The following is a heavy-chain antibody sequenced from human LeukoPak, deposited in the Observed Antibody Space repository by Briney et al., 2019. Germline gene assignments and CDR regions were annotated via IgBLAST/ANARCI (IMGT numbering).Heavy chain of an antibody. Sequence: SETLSLTCAVYGGSFSGYCWSWIRQPPGKGLEWIGEINHSGSTNYNPSLKSRVTISVDTSKNQFSLKLSSVTAADTAVYYCARAPVYSSKEKTDYWGQGTLVTVSS. CDR3: ARAPVYSSKEKTDY. V-gene: IGHV4-34*01. CDR2: INHSGST. D-gene: IGHD6-13*01. CDR1: GGSFSGYC. J-gene: IGHJ4*02.